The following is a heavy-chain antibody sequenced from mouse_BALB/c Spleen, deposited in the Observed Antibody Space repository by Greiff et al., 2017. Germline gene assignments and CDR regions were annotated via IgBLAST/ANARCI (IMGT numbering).Heavy chain of an antibody. CDR3: AKPGSSYVYYAMDY. D-gene: IGHD1-1*01. Sequence: VKVVESGPGLVAPSQSLSITCTVSGFSLTSYGVSWVRQPPGKGLEWLGVIWGDGSTNYHSALISRLSISKDNSKSQVFLKLNSLQTDDTATYYCAKPGSSYVYYAMDYWGQGTPVTVSS. CDR2: IWGDGST. J-gene: IGHJ4*01. CDR1: GFSLTSYG. V-gene: IGHV2-3*01.